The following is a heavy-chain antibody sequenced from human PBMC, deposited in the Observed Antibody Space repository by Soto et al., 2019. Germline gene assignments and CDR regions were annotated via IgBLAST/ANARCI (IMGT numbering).Heavy chain of an antibody. Sequence: PGESLKISCEASGYFFTHFWNGWVRQMPGKGLEWMGYVYPGDPDIRYSPSFRGRFTISRDNSKNTLYLQMNSLRAEDTAVYYCARDYSSGWLEDWGQGTLVTVSS. CDR3: ARDYSSGWLED. CDR2: VYPGDPDI. D-gene: IGHD6-19*01. CDR1: GYFFTHFW. J-gene: IGHJ4*02. V-gene: IGHV5-51*01.